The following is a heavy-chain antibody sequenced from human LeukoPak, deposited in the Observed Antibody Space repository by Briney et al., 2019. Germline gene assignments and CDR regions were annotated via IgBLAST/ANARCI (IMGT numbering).Heavy chain of an antibody. Sequence: GGSLRLSCAASGFTFSSYGMHWVRQAPGKGLEWVAVISYDGSNKYYADSVKGRFTISRDNSKNTLYLQMNSLRAEDTAVYYCAKEGREYNWNDATFFDYWGQGTLVTVSS. CDR2: ISYDGSNK. V-gene: IGHV3-30*18. D-gene: IGHD1-20*01. J-gene: IGHJ4*02. CDR1: GFTFSSYG. CDR3: AKEGREYNWNDATFFDY.